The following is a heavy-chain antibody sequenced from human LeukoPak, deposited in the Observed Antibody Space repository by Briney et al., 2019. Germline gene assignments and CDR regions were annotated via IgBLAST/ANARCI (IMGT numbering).Heavy chain of an antibody. CDR3: ARPLGYCSGGSCYGDAFDI. V-gene: IGHV4-39*02. CDR2: IHYSGRT. D-gene: IGHD2-15*01. Sequence: PSETLSLTCTVSGGPISSSSYYWGWIRQPPGKRLEWIGSIHYSGRTYDNPSLKSRVTISLDTSKDHFSLKLSSVTAADTAVYYCARPLGYCSGGSCYGDAFDIWGQGTMVTVSS. J-gene: IGHJ3*02. CDR1: GGPISSSSYY.